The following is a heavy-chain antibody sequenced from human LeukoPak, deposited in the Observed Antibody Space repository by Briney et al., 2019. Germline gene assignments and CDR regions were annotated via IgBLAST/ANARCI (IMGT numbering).Heavy chain of an antibody. D-gene: IGHD3/OR15-3a*01. Sequence: SSETLSLTCTVSGGSISSNTHYWVWVRQPPGKGLEWIGSIYYTGSTYFSPSLKSRVAISVDTSKSQFSLKLSSVTAADTAVYFCARNFRTDIRIDYWGQGTLVTVSS. V-gene: IGHV4-39*01. J-gene: IGHJ4*02. CDR3: ARNFRTDIRIDY. CDR2: IYYTGST. CDR1: GGSISSNTHY.